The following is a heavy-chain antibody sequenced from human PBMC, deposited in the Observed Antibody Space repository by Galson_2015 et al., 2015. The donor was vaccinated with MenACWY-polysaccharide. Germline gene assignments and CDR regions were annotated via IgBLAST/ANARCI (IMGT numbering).Heavy chain of an antibody. CDR2: IYYSGST. CDR1: GGSVSGSSYY. J-gene: IGHJ4*02. V-gene: IGHV4-39*01. D-gene: IGHD2/OR15-2a*01. CDR3: ARRLRIMSDDYYFDY. Sequence: ETLSLTCTVSGGSVSGSSYYRGWIRQPPGKGLEWIGSIYYSGSTYYNPSLKSRVTLSVDTSKNPFSLKLRSVTAADTAVYYCARRLRIMSDDYYFDYWGQGTLVTVSS.